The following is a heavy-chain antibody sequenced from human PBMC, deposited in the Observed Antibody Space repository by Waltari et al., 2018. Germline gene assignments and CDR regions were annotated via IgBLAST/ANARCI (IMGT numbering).Heavy chain of an antibody. CDR3: ARIDGGNRYFDL. CDR2: ISYDGSNK. CDR1: GFTFSSYA. J-gene: IGHJ2*01. D-gene: IGHD3-10*01. V-gene: IGHV3-30*01. Sequence: QVQLVESGGGVVQPGRSLRLSCAASGFTFSSYAMPWVRQAPGKGLGWVAVISYDGSNKYYADSVKGRFTISRDNSKNTLYLQMNSLRAEDTAVYYCARIDGGNRYFDLWGRGTLVTVSS.